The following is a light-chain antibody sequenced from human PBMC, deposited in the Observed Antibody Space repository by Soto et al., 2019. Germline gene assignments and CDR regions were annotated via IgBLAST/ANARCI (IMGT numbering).Light chain of an antibody. CDR3: ASWDDSLSAVL. CDR1: SSNIGAGND. V-gene: IGLV1-40*01. Sequence: QSVLTRPPSVSGAPGQRVTISCTGSSSNIGAGNDVHWYQQLPGTAPKLLIYSNNQRPSRVPDRFSGSKSGTSASLAISGLQSEDETDYYCASWDDSLSAVLFGGGTKLTVL. J-gene: IGLJ2*01. CDR2: SNN.